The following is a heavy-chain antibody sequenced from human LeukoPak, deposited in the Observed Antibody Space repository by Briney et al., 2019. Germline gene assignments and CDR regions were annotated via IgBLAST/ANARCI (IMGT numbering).Heavy chain of an antibody. Sequence: SVKVSCKASGGTFSSYAISWVRQAPGQGLEWMGGIIPIFGTANYAQKFQGRVTITADESTSTAYMELSSLRSEDTAVYYCSSSVYYYYYGMDAWGQGTTVTVSS. J-gene: IGHJ6*02. CDR3: SSSVYYYYYGMDA. CDR2: IIPIFGTA. D-gene: IGHD6-6*01. V-gene: IGHV1-69*13. CDR1: GGTFSSYA.